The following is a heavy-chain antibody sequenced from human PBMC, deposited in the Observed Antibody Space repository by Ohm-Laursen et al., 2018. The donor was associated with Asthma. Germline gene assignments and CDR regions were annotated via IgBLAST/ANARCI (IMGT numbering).Heavy chain of an antibody. CDR1: GGSISSYY. J-gene: IGHJ4*02. V-gene: IGHV4-59*01. CDR2: IYYTGTT. D-gene: IGHD3-10*01. Sequence: GTLSLTCTVSGGSISSYYWSWIRQPPGKGLEWIGYIYYTGTTNYNPSLKSRVTISVDTSKNQFSRKLGSVTAADTAVYYCARDRAGGGYWGQGTLVTVSS. CDR3: ARDRAGGGY.